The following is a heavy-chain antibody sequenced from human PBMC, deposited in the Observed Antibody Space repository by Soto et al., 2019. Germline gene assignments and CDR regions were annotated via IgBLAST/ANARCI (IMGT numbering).Heavy chain of an antibody. D-gene: IGHD3-10*01. V-gene: IGHV4-59*08. Sequence: SETLSLTCTVSGGSISSYYWSWIRQPPGKGLEWIGYIYYSGSTNYNPSLESRVTISVDTSKNQFSLKLSSVTAADTAVYYCARSHMVRGYYYYMDVWGKGTTVT. CDR1: GGSISSYY. CDR2: IYYSGST. J-gene: IGHJ6*03. CDR3: ARSHMVRGYYYYMDV.